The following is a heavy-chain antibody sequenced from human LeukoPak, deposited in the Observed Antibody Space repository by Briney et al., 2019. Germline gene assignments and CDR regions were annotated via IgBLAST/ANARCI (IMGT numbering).Heavy chain of an antibody. CDR3: ARPFQDYDKGTFFYFFDF. CDR2: FHFSGST. CDR1: GASVTVGSYY. V-gene: IGHV4-39*01. D-gene: IGHD3-22*01. J-gene: IGHJ4*02. Sequence: PSETLSLTCSVSGASVTVGSYYWAWIRQPPGKGLEWIGTFHFSGSTYYNPSLKSRVTISVDTSKNSVSLMLRSVTAADTAVYFCARPFQDYDKGTFFYFFDFWGQGILVTVSS.